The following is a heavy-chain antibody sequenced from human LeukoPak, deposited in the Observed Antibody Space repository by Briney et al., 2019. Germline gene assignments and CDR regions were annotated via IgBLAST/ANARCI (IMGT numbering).Heavy chain of an antibody. D-gene: IGHD1-26*01. V-gene: IGHV3-23*01. J-gene: IGHJ4*02. Sequence: SGGSLRLSCAASGFTFSSYAMSWVRQAPGKGLEWVSAISGSGGSTYYADSVKGRFTISRDNSKNTLYLQMNSLRAEDTAVYYCAKYGKYSGSYLTLWGQGTLVTVSS. CDR1: GFTFSSYA. CDR2: ISGSGGST. CDR3: AKYGKYSGSYLTL.